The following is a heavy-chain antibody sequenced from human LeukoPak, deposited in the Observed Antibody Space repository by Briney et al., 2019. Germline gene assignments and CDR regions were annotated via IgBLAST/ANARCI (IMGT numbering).Heavy chain of an antibody. CDR1: GYSFTSYW. CDR2: IYPGDSDT. D-gene: IGHD3-10*01. V-gene: IGHV5-51*01. CDR3: ARRYYYGSGSYYKNHFDY. Sequence: GESLKISCKGSGYSFTSYWISWVRQMPGKGLEWMGIIYPGDSDTRYSPSFQGQVTISADKSISTAYLQWSSLKASDTAMYYCARRYYYGSGSYYKNHFDYWGQGTLVTVSS. J-gene: IGHJ4*02.